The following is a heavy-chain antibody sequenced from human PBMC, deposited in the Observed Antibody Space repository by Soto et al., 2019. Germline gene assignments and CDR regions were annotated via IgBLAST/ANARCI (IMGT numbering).Heavy chain of an antibody. V-gene: IGHV3-23*01. Sequence: CAASEFTFSNYAMTWVRQAPGKGLEWVSLITGSGVTTYYADSVKGRFTIARDNSKNTLYLQMNSLRAGDTAIYYCAKAVSGSIRYFDYWGQGTLVTVSS. CDR2: ITGSGVTT. CDR1: EFTFSNYA. CDR3: AKAVSGSIRYFDY. J-gene: IGHJ4*02. D-gene: IGHD1-26*01.